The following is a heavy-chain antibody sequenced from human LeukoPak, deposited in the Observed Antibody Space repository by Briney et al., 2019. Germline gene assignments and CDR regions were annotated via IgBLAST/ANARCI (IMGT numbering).Heavy chain of an antibody. Sequence: ASAKVSCKVSGYTLTELSMHWVRQAPGKGLEWMGGFDPEDGETIYAQKFQGRVTMTEDTSTDTAYMELSSLRPEDTAAYYCATAVRLGELSPDYWGQGTLVTVSS. CDR1: GYTLTELS. D-gene: IGHD3-16*02. V-gene: IGHV1-24*01. J-gene: IGHJ4*02. CDR3: ATAVRLGELSPDY. CDR2: FDPEDGET.